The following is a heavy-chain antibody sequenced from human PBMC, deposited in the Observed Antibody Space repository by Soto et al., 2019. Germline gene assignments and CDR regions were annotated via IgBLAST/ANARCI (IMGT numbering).Heavy chain of an antibody. CDR2: ISSSSSYI. Sequence: PGGSLRLSCAASGFTFSSYSMNWVRQAPGKGLEWVSSISSSSSYIYYADSVKGRFTISRDNAKNSLYLQMNSLRAEDTAVYYCARVLGVVVAGHPADYWGQGTLVTVSS. J-gene: IGHJ4*02. CDR3: ARVLGVVVAGHPADY. CDR1: GFTFSSYS. D-gene: IGHD2-15*01. V-gene: IGHV3-21*01.